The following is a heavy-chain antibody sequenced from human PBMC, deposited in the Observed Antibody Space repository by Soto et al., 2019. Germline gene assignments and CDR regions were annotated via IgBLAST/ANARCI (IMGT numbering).Heavy chain of an antibody. CDR1: GFTVSSNY. D-gene: IGHD3-16*02. Sequence: PGGSLRLSCAASGFTVSSNYMSWVRQAPGKGLEWVSVIYSGGSTYYADSVKGRFTISRDNSKNTLYLQMNSLRAEDTAVYYCARALGERLRLGELSLWGQGTLVTVSS. J-gene: IGHJ4*02. V-gene: IGHV3-53*01. CDR2: IYSGGST. CDR3: ARALGERLRLGELSL.